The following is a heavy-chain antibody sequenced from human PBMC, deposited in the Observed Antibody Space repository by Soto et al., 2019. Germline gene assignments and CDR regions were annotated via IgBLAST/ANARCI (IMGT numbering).Heavy chain of an antibody. CDR3: ASTERRLQLMGAFDI. J-gene: IGHJ3*02. Sequence: PGGSLRLSCAASGFTFSDYYMSWIRQAPGKGLEWVSYISSSGSTIYYADSVKGRFTISRDNAKNSLYLQMNSLRAEDTAVYYCASTERRLQLMGAFDIWGQGTMVTVSS. CDR2: ISSSGSTI. V-gene: IGHV3-11*01. D-gene: IGHD5-12*01. CDR1: GFTFSDYY.